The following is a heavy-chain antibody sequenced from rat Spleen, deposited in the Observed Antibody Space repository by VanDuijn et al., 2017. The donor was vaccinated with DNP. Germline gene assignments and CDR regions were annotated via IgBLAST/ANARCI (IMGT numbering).Heavy chain of an antibody. CDR3: ARWVRYFDY. CDR1: GYSITSNY. CDR2: ISYSGYT. J-gene: IGHJ2*01. V-gene: IGHV3-1*01. Sequence: EVQLQESGPGLVKPSQSLSLTCSVTGYSITSNYWAWIRKFPGNKMEWMGYISYSGYTSYNPSLKSRISITRDTSKNQFFLHLNSVTTEDTATYYCARWVRYFDYWGHGVMVTVSS. D-gene: IGHD1-1*01.